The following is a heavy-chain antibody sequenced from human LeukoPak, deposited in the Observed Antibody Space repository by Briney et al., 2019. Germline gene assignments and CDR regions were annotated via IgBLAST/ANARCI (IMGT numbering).Heavy chain of an antibody. V-gene: IGHV3-74*01. Sequence: GGSLRLSCAASGFTFNSYEMNWVRQAPGKGRVWVSRINSDGSSTSYADSVKGRFTISRDNAKNTLYVQMNSLRAEDTAVYYCARDRPMGGYNWFDPWGQGTLVTVSS. CDR2: INSDGSST. CDR1: GFTFNSYE. CDR3: ARDRPMGGYNWFDP. J-gene: IGHJ5*02. D-gene: IGHD2-15*01.